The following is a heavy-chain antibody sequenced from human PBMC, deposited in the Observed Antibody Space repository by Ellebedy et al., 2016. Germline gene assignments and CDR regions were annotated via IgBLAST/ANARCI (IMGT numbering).Heavy chain of an antibody. CDR1: GLTVSRFF. D-gene: IGHD4-17*01. CDR3: RQGHYANY. CDR2: MRGDGAKT. J-gene: IGHJ4*02. Sequence: GGSLRLXCAPSGLTVSRFFMGWVRQAPGKGLEWVSTMRGDGAKTHLADSVKGRFTMSRDIPKNTVYLQMNRLRAEDTAVYYCRQGHYANYWGQGTLVTVSS. V-gene: IGHV3-23*01.